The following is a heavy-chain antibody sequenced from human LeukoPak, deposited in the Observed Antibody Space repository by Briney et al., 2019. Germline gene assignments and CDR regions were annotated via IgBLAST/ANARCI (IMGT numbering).Heavy chain of an antibody. CDR2: MNPNSGNT. V-gene: IGHV1-8*01. D-gene: IGHD6-13*01. CDR3: VRPRRIAAAGTSRGNWFDP. CDR1: GYTFTSYD. Sequence: GASVKVSCKASGYTFTSYDINWVRQATGQGLEWMGWMNPNSGNTGYAQKFQGRVTMTRNTSISTAYMELSSLRSEDTAVYYCVRPRRIAAAGTSRGNWFDPWGQGTLVIVSS. J-gene: IGHJ5*02.